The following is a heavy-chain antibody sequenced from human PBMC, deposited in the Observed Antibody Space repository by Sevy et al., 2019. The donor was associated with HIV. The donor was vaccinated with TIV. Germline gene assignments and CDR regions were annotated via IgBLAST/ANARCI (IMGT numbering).Heavy chain of an antibody. Sequence: GSLRLSCVASGFTFSSYEMNWVRQAPGKGLEWVSKISTSGKSTFYADSVEGRVTISRDNVKNSVFLKTNSLRAEDTAVYYCLRSGGAYDAGFDPWGQRTLVTASS. CDR1: GFTFSSYE. CDR2: ISTSGKST. J-gene: IGHJ5*02. CDR3: LRSGGAYDAGFDP. D-gene: IGHD3-22*01. V-gene: IGHV3-48*03.